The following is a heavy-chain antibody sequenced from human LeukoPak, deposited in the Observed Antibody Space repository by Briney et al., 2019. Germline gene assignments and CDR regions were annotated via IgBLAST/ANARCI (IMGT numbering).Heavy chain of an antibody. D-gene: IGHD6-13*01. J-gene: IGHJ4*02. CDR3: AWQYGGPGYSSSRHYFDY. V-gene: IGHV5-51*01. CDR1: GYSFTSYW. Sequence: GESLKISCKGSGYSFTSYWIGWVRQMPGKGLEWMGIIYPGDSDTRYSPSFQGQVTISADKSISTAYLQWSSLKASDTAMYYCAWQYGGPGYSSSRHYFDYWGQGTLVTVSS. CDR2: IYPGDSDT.